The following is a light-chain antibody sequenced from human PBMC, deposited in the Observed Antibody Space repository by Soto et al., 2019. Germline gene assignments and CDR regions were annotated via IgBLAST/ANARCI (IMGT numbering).Light chain of an antibody. CDR3: QQYNSYSWT. CDR2: KAS. CDR1: QSISSW. V-gene: IGKV1-5*03. J-gene: IGKJ1*01. Sequence: DIQITQSPSTLSASVGDRVTITCRASQSISSWLAWYQQKPGKAPKLLIYKASSLESGVPSRFSGSGAGTEFTLTISSLQPDDFETYYCQQYNSYSWTFGQGTKVDIK.